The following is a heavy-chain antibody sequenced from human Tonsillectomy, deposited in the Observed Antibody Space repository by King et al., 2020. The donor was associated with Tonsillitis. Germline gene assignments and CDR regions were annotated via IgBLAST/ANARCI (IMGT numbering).Heavy chain of an antibody. CDR2: ISGSSSYI. CDR1: GFTFSSYS. J-gene: IGHJ4*02. CDR3: ARDEAILERFDY. Sequence: VQLVESGGGLVKPGGSLRLSCAASGFTFSSYSMNWVRQAPGKGLEWVSSISGSSSYIYYGDSVKGRFTISRDNAKNSLYLQMNSLRAEDTAVYYCARDEAILERFDYWGQGTLVTVSS. D-gene: IGHD1-1*01. V-gene: IGHV3-21*01.